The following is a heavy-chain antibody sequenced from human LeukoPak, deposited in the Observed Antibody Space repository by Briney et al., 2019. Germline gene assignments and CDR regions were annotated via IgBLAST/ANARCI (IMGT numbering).Heavy chain of an antibody. Sequence: ASVKVSCKVSGYTLTELSMHWVRQAPGKGLEWMGGFDPEDGETIYAQKFQGRVTMTEDTSTDTAYMELSSLRSEDTAVYYCATATGQQLRRRERYYYYYMDVWGKGTTVTVSS. D-gene: IGHD6-13*01. J-gene: IGHJ6*03. V-gene: IGHV1-24*01. CDR2: FDPEDGET. CDR3: ATATGQQLRRRERYYYYYMDV. CDR1: GYTLTELS.